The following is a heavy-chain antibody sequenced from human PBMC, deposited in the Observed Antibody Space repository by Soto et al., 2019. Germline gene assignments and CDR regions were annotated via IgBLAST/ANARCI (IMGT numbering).Heavy chain of an antibody. CDR2: IGGGGTDT. CDR1: RFTFSDFA. CDR3: AKDAVPYNGKWDWFDS. V-gene: IGHV3-23*01. D-gene: IGHD1-20*01. J-gene: IGHJ5*01. Sequence: DVQLLESGGGLVQPGGSLTLSCAASRFTFSDFAMSWVRQAPGKGLEWVSSIGGGGTDTYYADSVKGRFTISRDNSKNTLYLQMDGLRDEETAVYYCAKDAVPYNGKWDWFDSWGQGTLVIVSS.